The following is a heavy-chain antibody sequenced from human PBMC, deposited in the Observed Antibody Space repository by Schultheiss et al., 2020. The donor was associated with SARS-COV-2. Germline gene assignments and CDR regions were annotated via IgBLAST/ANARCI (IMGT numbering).Heavy chain of an antibody. D-gene: IGHD1-26*01. J-gene: IGHJ4*02. CDR1: GFTFSSYA. CDR3: AKGGSYDGIDY. V-gene: IGHV3-30-3*01. Sequence: GESLKISCAASGFTFSSYAMHWVRQAPGKGLEWVAVISYDGSNKYYADSVKGRFTISRDNSKNTLYLQMNSLRAEDTAVYYCAKGGSYDGIDYWGQGTLVTVSS. CDR2: ISYDGSNK.